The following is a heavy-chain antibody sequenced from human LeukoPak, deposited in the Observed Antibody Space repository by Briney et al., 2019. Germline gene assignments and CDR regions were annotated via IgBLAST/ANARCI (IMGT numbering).Heavy chain of an antibody. Sequence: SETLSLTCAVYGGSFSGYYWSWIRQPPGKGLEWIGEINHSGSTNYNPSLKSRVTISVDTSKNQFSLKLSSVTAADTAVYYCARGPGYRWLSGDAFDIWGQGIMVTVSS. CDR1: GGSFSGYY. CDR3: ARGPGYRWLSGDAFDI. CDR2: INHSGST. J-gene: IGHJ3*02. V-gene: IGHV4-34*01. D-gene: IGHD3-22*01.